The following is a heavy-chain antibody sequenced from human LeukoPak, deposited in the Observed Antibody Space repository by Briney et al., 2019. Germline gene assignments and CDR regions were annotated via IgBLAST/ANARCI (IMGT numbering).Heavy chain of an antibody. Sequence: GGSLRLSCAASGFTFSSYEMNWVRQAPGKGLDWVSYISSSGSTIYYADSVKGRFTISRDNAKNSLYLQMNSLRAEDTAVYYCARQLDRAAAGTLGYWGQGTLVTVSS. J-gene: IGHJ4*02. CDR2: ISSSGSTI. CDR3: ARQLDRAAAGTLGY. CDR1: GFTFSSYE. V-gene: IGHV3-48*03. D-gene: IGHD6-13*01.